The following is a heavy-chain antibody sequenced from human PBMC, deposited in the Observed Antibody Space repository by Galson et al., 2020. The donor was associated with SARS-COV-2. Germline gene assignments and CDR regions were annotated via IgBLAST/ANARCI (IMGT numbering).Heavy chain of an antibody. D-gene: IGHD6-13*01. V-gene: IGHV6-1*01. CDR2: TYYRSQWST. CDR3: AGRVAGAGSLHI. CDR1: GDSVSSNSAA. Sequence: SQTLSLTCAISGDSVSSNSAAWNWIRQSPSRGLEWLGRTYYRSQWSTDYAMSVKSRITINPDTSKNQFSLQLNSVTPEDTAIYYCAGRVAGAGSLHIWGQGTMVIVSS. J-gene: IGHJ3*02.